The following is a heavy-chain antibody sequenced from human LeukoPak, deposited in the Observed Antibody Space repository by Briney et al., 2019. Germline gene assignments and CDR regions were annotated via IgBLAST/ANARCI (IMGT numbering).Heavy chain of an antibody. V-gene: IGHV7-4-1*02. Sequence: ASVKVSCKASGYTFTSYAMNWVRQAPGQGLEWMGWINTNTGNPTYAQGFTGRFVFSLDTSVSTAYLQISSLKAEDTAVYYCARDRTAAAYQRESWFDPWGQGTLVTVSS. CDR3: ARDRTAAAYQRESWFDP. CDR2: INTNTGNP. CDR1: GYTFTSYA. D-gene: IGHD6-13*01. J-gene: IGHJ5*02.